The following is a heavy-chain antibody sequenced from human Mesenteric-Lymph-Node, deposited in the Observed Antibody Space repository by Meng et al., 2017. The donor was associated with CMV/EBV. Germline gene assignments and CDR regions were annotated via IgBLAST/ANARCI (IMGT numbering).Heavy chain of an antibody. CDR3: AAGTGKTDFDY. J-gene: IGHJ4*02. V-gene: IGHV3-15*01. CDR1: GFTISSHA. CDR2: IKSKTDGGTI. Sequence: GGSLRLSCAASGFTISSHAMHWVRQAPGQGLEWVGRIKSKTDGGTIDYAAPVKGRFTISRDDSKNTLYLQMNSLKTEDTAVYYCAAGTGKTDFDYWGQGTLVTVSS. D-gene: IGHD1-1*01.